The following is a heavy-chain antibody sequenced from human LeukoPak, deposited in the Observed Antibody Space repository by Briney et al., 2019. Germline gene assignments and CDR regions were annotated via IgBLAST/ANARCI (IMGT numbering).Heavy chain of an antibody. CDR3: ARLWSGLRPPDY. J-gene: IGHJ4*02. CDR2: VYFRGNT. CDR1: GGSISSTTYD. V-gene: IGHV4-39*01. D-gene: IGHD3-3*01. Sequence: SETLSRDSTVSGGSISSTTYDWGWIRQPPGKGLEWIGSVYFRGNTYYNPSLKSRVTISVVTSKSQFSLRLNSVTAADTSVYYCARLWSGLRPPDYWGQGPLVPVSS.